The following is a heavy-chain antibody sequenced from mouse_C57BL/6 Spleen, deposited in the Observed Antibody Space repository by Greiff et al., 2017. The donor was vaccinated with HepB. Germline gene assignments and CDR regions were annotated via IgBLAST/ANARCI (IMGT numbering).Heavy chain of an antibody. D-gene: IGHD2-3*01. CDR2: ISSGGDYI. J-gene: IGHJ4*01. Sequence: DVQLVESGEGLVKPGGSLKLSCAASGFTFSSYAMSWVRQTPEKRLEWVAYISSGGDYIYYADTVKGRFTISRDNARNTLYLQMSSLKSEDTAMYYCTRDKGDGYYVMDYWGQGTSVTVSS. CDR1: GFTFSSYA. V-gene: IGHV5-9-1*02. CDR3: TRDKGDGYYVMDY.